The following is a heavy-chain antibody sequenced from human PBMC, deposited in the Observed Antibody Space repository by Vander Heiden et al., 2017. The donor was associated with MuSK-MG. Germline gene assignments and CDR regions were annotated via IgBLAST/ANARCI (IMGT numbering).Heavy chain of an antibody. J-gene: IGHJ4*02. D-gene: IGHD2-2*01. V-gene: IGHV1-2*02. CDR1: GYTFTGYY. CDR2: INPNSGGT. CDR3: ASICLGCSSTSPLDY. Sequence: QVQLVQSGAEVKKPGASVKVSCKASGYTFTGYYMHWVRQAPGQGLEWMGWINPNSGGTNYAQKFQGRVTMTRDTSISTAYMELSRLRSDDTAVYYCASICLGCSSTSPLDYWGQGTLVTVSS.